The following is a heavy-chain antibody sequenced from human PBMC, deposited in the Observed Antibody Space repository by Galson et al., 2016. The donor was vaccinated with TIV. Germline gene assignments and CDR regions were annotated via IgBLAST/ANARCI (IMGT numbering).Heavy chain of an antibody. CDR1: GYRFTSYW. V-gene: IGHV5-10-1*01. Sequence: QSGAEVKKPGESLRISCKGSGYRFTSYWINWVRQMPGKGLEWMGGIDPTDSYTNYSPSFQGHVPISADKSSTTAYLQWSSLKASDTAIYYCARGVSSGSAWLDPWGPGTPVTVSS. J-gene: IGHJ5*02. D-gene: IGHD3-10*01. CDR2: IDPTDSYT. CDR3: ARGVSSGSAWLDP.